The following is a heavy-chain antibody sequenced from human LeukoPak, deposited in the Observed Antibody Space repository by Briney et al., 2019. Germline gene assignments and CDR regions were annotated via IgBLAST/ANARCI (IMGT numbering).Heavy chain of an antibody. D-gene: IGHD2-2*01. CDR2: IDPSSTYI. J-gene: IGHJ6*02. CDR3: AREDIVVVPAARPNYYYYGMDV. V-gene: IGHV3-21*04. CDR1: GFTFRSYS. Sequence: PGGSLRLSCAASGFTFRSYSMNWVRQAPGKGLEWVSAIDPSSTYIYYADSVKGRFTISRDNAENSLYLQMNRLRAEDTAVYYCAREDIVVVPAARPNYYYYGMDVWGQGTTVTVSS.